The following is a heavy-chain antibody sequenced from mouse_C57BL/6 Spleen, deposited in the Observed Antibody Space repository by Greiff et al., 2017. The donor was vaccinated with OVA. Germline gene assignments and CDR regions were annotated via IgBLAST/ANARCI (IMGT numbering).Heavy chain of an antibody. CDR2: IDPSDSYT. V-gene: IGHV1-50*01. CDR1: GYTFTSYW. Sequence: QVQLQQSGAELVKPGASVKLSCKASGYTFTSYWMQWVKQRPGQGLEWIGEIDPSDSYTNYNQKFKGKATLTVDTSSSTAYMQLSSLTSEDSAVYYCARQGRIFWYFDVWGTGTTVTVSS. J-gene: IGHJ1*03. CDR3: ARQGRIFWYFDV.